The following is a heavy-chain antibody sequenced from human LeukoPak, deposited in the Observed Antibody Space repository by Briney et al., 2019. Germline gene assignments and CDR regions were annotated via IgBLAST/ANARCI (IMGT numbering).Heavy chain of an antibody. D-gene: IGHD6-19*01. CDR3: AKTTTGYSSGRFPGWPVDY. V-gene: IGHV3-23*01. CDR2: ISNSGGST. CDR1: GFTFSSYG. J-gene: IGHJ4*02. Sequence: GGSLRLSCAASGFTFSSYGMSWVRQAPGKGLEWVSGISNSGGSTDYADSVKGRFTISRDNSKNTLYLQMNSLRAEDTAVYYCAKTTTGYSSGRFPGWPVDYWGQGTLVTVSS.